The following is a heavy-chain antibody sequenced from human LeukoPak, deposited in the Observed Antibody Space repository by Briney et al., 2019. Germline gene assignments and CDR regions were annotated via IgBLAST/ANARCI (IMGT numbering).Heavy chain of an antibody. CDR3: AKLTANGAGGAFDI. V-gene: IGHV3-23*01. CDR2: ISGSGEST. Sequence: PGGSLRLSCEGSGFIFSSYAMTWVRQAPGKGLQWVSSISGSGESTYYADSMKGRFTISRDNSKNTLSLQMNSLRAEDTAVYYCAKLTANGAGGAFDIWGQGTMVTVSS. D-gene: IGHD2-8*01. J-gene: IGHJ3*02. CDR1: GFIFSSYA.